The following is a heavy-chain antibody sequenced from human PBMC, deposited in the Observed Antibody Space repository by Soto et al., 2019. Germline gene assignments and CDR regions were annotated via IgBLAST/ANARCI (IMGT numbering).Heavy chain of an antibody. Sequence: GASVKVSCKASGYTFTSYYMHWVRQAPGQGLEWMGIINPSGGSTSYAQKFQGRVTMTRDTSTSTVYMELSSLRSEDTAVYYCARDGASGYRKNWFDPWGQGTLVTVSS. J-gene: IGHJ5*02. V-gene: IGHV1-46*01. CDR2: INPSGGST. CDR3: ARDGASGYRKNWFDP. CDR1: GYTFTSYY. D-gene: IGHD5-18*01.